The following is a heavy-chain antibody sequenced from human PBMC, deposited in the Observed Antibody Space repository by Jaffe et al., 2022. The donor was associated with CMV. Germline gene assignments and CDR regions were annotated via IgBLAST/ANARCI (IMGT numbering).Heavy chain of an antibody. CDR2: MSNGGNT. CDR1: GGSISNSY. CDR3: ARRRRVPLPGVLGWGPTENNFYYYMDV. V-gene: IGHV4-59*08. J-gene: IGHJ6*03. Sequence: QVQLQQSGPGLVRPSQTLSLICTVSGGSISNSYWSWVRQPPGRGLEWIGYMSNGGNTNYNPSLKSRLTMSGDTSRNQFSLTLTSVTASDSAVYYCARRRRVPLPGVLGWGPTENNFYYYMDVWGKGTTVIVSS. D-gene: IGHD2-2*01.